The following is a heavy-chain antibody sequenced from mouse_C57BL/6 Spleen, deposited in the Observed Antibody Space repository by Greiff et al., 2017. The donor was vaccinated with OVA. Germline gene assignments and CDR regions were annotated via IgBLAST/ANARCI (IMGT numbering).Heavy chain of an antibody. CDR2: SRNKANDYTT. J-gene: IGHJ3*01. V-gene: IGHV7-1*01. CDR1: GFTFSDFY. CDR3: ARDASYGSSLSPFAY. Sequence: EVNVVESGGGLVQSGRSLRLSCATSGFTFSDFYMEWVRQAPGKGLEWIASSRNKANDYTTEYSASVKGRFIFSRDTSQSILYLQMNALRAEDTAIYYCARDASYGSSLSPFAYWGQGTLVTVSA. D-gene: IGHD1-1*01.